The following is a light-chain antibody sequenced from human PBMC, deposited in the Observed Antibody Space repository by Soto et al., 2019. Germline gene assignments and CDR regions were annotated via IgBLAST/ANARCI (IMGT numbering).Light chain of an antibody. CDR1: QRLLHSRRDNY. Sequence: DVAMTQSPLSLPVTPGEPSSISCWSSQRLLHSRRDNYLDSYLQRPGQSPHLLIYWASNRAYGVPNRFSGSGSGTNFTLKISRVEAEDVGVYSCMQALQTPTFGPGTKVDSK. CDR3: MQALQTPT. V-gene: IGKV2-28*01. J-gene: IGKJ3*01. CDR2: WAS.